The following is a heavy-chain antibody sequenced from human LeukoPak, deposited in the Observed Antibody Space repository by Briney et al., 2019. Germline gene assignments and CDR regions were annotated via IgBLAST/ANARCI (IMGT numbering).Heavy chain of an antibody. CDR1: GGTFSSYA. CDR3: ARAKYYYDSSGHPEDY. V-gene: IGHV1-69*05. D-gene: IGHD3-22*01. Sequence: SVKVSCQASGGTFSSYAISWVRQAPGQGLEWMGRIIPIFGTANYAQKFQGRVTITTDESTSTAYMELSSLRSEDTAVYYCARAKYYYDSSGHPEDYWGQGTLVTVSS. J-gene: IGHJ4*02. CDR2: IIPIFGTA.